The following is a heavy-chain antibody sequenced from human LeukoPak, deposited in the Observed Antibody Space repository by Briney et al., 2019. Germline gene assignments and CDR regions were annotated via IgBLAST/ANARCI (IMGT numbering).Heavy chain of an antibody. J-gene: IGHJ6*03. D-gene: IGHD2-2*01. CDR1: GFTFSSYD. V-gene: IGHV3-23*01. CDR3: AKRGNPAVGHHYLDV. Sequence: GGSLRLSCAATGFTFSSYDMSWVRQAPGKGLEWVSSITLSGANTFYADSVMGRFTISRDNSKNTLYLQMNSLRAEDTAVYFCAKRGNPAVGHHYLDVWGKGTTVSVSS. CDR2: ITLSGANT.